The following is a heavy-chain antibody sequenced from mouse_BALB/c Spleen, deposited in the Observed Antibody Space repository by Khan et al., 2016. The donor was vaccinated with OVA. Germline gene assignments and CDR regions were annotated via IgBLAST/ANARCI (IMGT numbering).Heavy chain of an antibody. CDR2: ISSGGSYT. CDR3: ARQPGYYEEAAMDY. V-gene: IGHV5-6*01. Sequence: EVELVESGGDLVKPGGSLNLSCAASGFTFSSYGMSWVRQTPDKRLEWVAAISSGGSYTYYPDSLKGLFTISRDNAKNTLYLQMSSLKSEDTDMYDSARQPGYYEEAAMDYWGQGTSVTVSS. J-gene: IGHJ4*01. D-gene: IGHD2-3*01. CDR1: GFTFSSYG.